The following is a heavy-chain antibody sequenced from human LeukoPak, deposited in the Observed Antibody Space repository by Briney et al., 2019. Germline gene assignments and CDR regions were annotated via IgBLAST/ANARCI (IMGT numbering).Heavy chain of an antibody. Sequence: PGGSLRLSCAASGFTFSSYSMNWVRQAPGKGLEWVAVISYDGSNKYYADSVEGRFTISRDNSKNTLYLQMNSLRAEDTAVYYCARDPHRAAIPYYFDYWGQGTLVTVSS. D-gene: IGHD2-21*02. J-gene: IGHJ4*02. V-gene: IGHV3-30*03. CDR2: ISYDGSNK. CDR3: ARDPHRAAIPYYFDY. CDR1: GFTFSSYS.